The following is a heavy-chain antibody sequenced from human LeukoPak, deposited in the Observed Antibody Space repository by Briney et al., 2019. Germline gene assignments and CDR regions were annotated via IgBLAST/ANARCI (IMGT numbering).Heavy chain of an antibody. CDR1: GFTFSSYS. Sequence: PRGSLRLSCAASGFTFSSYSMNWVRQAPGKGLEWVSYISSSSSTIYYADSVKGRLTISRDNAKNSLYPQMNSLRAEDTAVYYCARDLGGIGYWGQGTLVTVSS. CDR3: ARDLGGIGY. D-gene: IGHD1-26*01. CDR2: ISSSSSTI. V-gene: IGHV3-48*01. J-gene: IGHJ4*02.